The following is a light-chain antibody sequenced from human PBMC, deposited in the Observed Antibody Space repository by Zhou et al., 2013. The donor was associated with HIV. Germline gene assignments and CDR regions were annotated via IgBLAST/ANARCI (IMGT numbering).Light chain of an antibody. CDR3: MQGLHTPPWT. J-gene: IGKJ1*01. CDR1: QSLLQSNGYNY. V-gene: IGKV2-28*01. CDR2: MGS. Sequence: IVMTQSPLSLPVTPGEPASMSCRSSQSLLQSNGYNYLDWYVQKPGQSPQLLIYMGSFRAAGVPDRFSGGGAGTDFTLKISRVEAEDVGVYYCMQGLHTPPWTFGEGTKVEI.